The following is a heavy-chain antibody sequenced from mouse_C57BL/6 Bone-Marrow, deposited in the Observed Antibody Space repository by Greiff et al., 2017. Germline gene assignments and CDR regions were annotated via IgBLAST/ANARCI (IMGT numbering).Heavy chain of an antibody. D-gene: IGHD1-1*01. CDR1: GFNIKDDY. V-gene: IGHV14-4*01. J-gene: IGHJ2*01. Sequence: VQLKQSGAELVRPGASVKLSCTASGFNIKDDYMHWVKQRPEQGLEWIGWIDPENGDTEYASKFQGKATITADTSSNTVYLQRSSLTSEDTAVYYGTTPNDYGSSLGYWGKGTTLTVSS. CDR3: TTPNDYGSSLGY. CDR2: IDPENGDT.